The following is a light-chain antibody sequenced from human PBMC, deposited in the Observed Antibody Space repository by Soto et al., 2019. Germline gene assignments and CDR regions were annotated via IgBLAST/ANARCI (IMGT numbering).Light chain of an antibody. CDR2: LNSDGSH. Sequence: QLVLTQSPSASASLGASVKLTCTLRSGHSSYAIAWHQQQPEKGPRYLMKLNSDGSHSKGDGLPDRFSGSSSGAERYLIISSLQSEDEADYYCQTWGTGIHVFGTGTKRTVL. CDR3: QTWGTGIHV. J-gene: IGLJ1*01. V-gene: IGLV4-69*01. CDR1: SGHSSYA.